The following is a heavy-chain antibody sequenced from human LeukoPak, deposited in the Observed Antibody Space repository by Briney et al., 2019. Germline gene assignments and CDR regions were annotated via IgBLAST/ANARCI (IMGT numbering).Heavy chain of an antibody. CDR3: ASYGSGSYRFDP. J-gene: IGHJ5*02. V-gene: IGHV4-31*03. Sequence: SETLSLTCTVSGGSISSGNYYWSWIRQHPGKGLEWIGYFHHSGSTYYNPSLKSRVIISVDTSKNQFSLKLNSVTAADTAVYYCASYGSGSYRFDPWGQGTLVTVSS. CDR2: FHHSGST. D-gene: IGHD3-10*01. CDR1: GGSISSGNYY.